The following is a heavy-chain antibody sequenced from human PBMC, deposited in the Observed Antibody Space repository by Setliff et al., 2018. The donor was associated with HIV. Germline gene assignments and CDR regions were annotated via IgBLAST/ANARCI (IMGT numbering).Heavy chain of an antibody. CDR1: GFNFGSYA. D-gene: IGHD6-19*01. Sequence: PGGSLRLSCAASGFNFGSYAINWVRQAPGKGLEWVSGIDGSGGSTYYADSVKGRFTMSRDYSKNTIHLQMRSLRAEDSAVYYCAKSASWDLRGWLHWGQGTLVTVSS. V-gene: IGHV3-23*01. CDR2: IDGSGGST. J-gene: IGHJ4*02. CDR3: AKSASWDLRGWLH.